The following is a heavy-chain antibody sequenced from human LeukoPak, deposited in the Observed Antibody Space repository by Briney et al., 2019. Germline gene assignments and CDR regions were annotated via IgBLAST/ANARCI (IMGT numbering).Heavy chain of an antibody. V-gene: IGHV1-69*05. CDR2: IIPIFGTA. Sequence: GASVKVSCKASGGTFSNYAISWVRQAPGQGLEWMGGIIPIFGTANYAQKFQGRVTITTDESTSTAYMELSSLRSEDTAVYYCARNTGLYYFDYWGQGTLVTVSS. CDR1: GGTFSNYA. J-gene: IGHJ4*02. D-gene: IGHD1-14*01. CDR3: ARNTGLYYFDY.